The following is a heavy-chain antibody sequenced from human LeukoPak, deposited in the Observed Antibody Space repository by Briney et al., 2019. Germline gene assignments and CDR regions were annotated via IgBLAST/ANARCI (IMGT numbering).Heavy chain of an antibody. CDR3: ARGLRGYSYGN. D-gene: IGHD5-18*01. CDR2: IYYSGGT. Sequence: SETLSLTCTVSGGSISSYYWSWIRQPPGKGLEWIGYIYYSGGTNYNLSLKSRVTISVDTSKKQFSLKLSSVTAADTAVYFCARGLRGYSYGNWGQGTLVTVSS. V-gene: IGHV4-59*01. CDR1: GGSISSYY. J-gene: IGHJ4*02.